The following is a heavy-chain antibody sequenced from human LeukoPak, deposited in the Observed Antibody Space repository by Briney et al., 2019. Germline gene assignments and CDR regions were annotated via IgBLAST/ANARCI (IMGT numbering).Heavy chain of an antibody. Sequence: GGSLRLSCSTSGFPFSAYDIHWVRQAPGKGLEGVSAFGSAGDTYYPCAVKGRFTISRDYAKNSLFLQMNSLRAGDTAVYFCVRGALPGDNWYFDLWGRGTLVTVSS. CDR3: VRGALPGDNWYFDL. V-gene: IGHV3-13*01. CDR2: FGSAGDT. J-gene: IGHJ2*01. CDR1: GFPFSAYD.